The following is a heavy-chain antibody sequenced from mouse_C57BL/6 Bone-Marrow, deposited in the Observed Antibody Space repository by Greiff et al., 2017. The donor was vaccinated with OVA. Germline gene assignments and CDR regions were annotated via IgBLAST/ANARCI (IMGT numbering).Heavy chain of an antibody. V-gene: IGHV5-6*01. CDR2: ISSGGSYS. CDR3: ARRGAMDY. J-gene: IGHJ4*01. CDR1: GFTFSTYG. Sequence: EVQLMESGGDLVKPGGSLKLSCAASGFTFSTYGMSWVRQTPDKRLEWVATISSGGSYSYYPDSVKGRFTISRDNAKNTLYLQVSSLKSEDTAMYYCARRGAMDYWGQGTSVTVSS.